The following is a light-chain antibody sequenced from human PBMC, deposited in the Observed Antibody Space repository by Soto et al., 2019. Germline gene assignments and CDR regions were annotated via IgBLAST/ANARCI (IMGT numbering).Light chain of an antibody. V-gene: IGLV1-51*02. Sequence: QSVLTQPPSVSAAPGQKVTISCSGSSSNTGNNYVSWYQQLPGTAPKLLIYENDKRPSGIPDRFSGSKSGTSATLDITGLQTGDEADYYCATWDSSLSAGLFGTGTKVTVL. CDR1: SSNTGNNY. J-gene: IGLJ1*01. CDR2: END. CDR3: ATWDSSLSAGL.